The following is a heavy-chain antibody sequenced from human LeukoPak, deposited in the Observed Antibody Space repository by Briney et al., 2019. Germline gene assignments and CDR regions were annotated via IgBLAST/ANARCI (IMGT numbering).Heavy chain of an antibody. CDR1: GGSMSSYY. Sequence: SETLSLTCTVSGGSMSSYYWSWIRQPPGKGLEWIGYIYDSGSTNYNPSLKSRVTISIDTSKNQSSLKLSSVTATDTALYYCARHQGSNWISPIDYWGQGTLVTVSS. CDR2: IYDSGST. J-gene: IGHJ4*02. D-gene: IGHD1-20*01. CDR3: ARHQGSNWISPIDY. V-gene: IGHV4-59*08.